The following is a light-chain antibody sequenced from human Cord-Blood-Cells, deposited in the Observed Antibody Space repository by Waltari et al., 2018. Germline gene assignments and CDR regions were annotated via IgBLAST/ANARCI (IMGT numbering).Light chain of an antibody. V-gene: IGLV3-1*01. Sequence: SYELTQPPSVSASPGQTASITCSGDKLGDKYACWYHQKPGQSPVLVIYQDSTRPSGIPERFAGSNSGNTATLTISGTQAMDEADYYCQAWDSSTVVFGGGTKLTVL. J-gene: IGLJ2*01. CDR3: QAWDSSTVV. CDR2: QDS. CDR1: KLGDKY.